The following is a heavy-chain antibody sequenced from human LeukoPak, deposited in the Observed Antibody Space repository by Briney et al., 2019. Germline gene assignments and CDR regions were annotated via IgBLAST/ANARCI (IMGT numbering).Heavy chain of an antibody. D-gene: IGHD3-10*01. CDR2: ISGSGGST. V-gene: IGHV3-23*01. CDR1: GFTFSSYA. CDR3: AKGFSGSYYRWFDP. J-gene: IGHJ5*02. Sequence: PGGSLRLSCAASGFTFSSYAMTWVRQAPGKGLEWVSAISGSGGSTYYVDSVKGRFTISRDNSKNTLYLQMNSLRGEDTAVYYCAKGFSGSYYRWFDPWGQGTLVTVSS.